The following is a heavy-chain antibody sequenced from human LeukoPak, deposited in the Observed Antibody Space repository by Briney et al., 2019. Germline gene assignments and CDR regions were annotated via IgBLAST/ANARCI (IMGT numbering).Heavy chain of an antibody. J-gene: IGHJ4*02. CDR3: VKDPSSGWYPEYYFDY. CDR2: ISSNGGST. V-gene: IGHV3-64D*06. D-gene: IGHD6-19*01. CDR1: GFTFSSYA. Sequence: GGSLRLSCSASGFTFSSYAMHWVRQAPGKGLEYVSAISSNGGSTYYADSVKGRFTISRDNSKNTLYLQMNRLRAEDTAVYYCVKDPSSGWYPEYYFDYWGQGTLVTVSS.